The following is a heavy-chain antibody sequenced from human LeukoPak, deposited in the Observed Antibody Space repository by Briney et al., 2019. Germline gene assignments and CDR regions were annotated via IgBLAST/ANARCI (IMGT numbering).Heavy chain of an antibody. CDR3: ARDPFWSGYFDFDY. CDR1: GFIFSSYW. V-gene: IGHV3-7*01. D-gene: IGHD3-3*01. CDR2: IEQDGTE. Sequence: GGSLRLPCAASGFIFSSYWMSWVRQAPGKGLEWVANIEQDGTEKYVDSVKGRFTISRDNAKNSLYLQMNSLRAEDTAGYYCARDPFWSGYFDFDYWGQGALVTVS. J-gene: IGHJ4*02.